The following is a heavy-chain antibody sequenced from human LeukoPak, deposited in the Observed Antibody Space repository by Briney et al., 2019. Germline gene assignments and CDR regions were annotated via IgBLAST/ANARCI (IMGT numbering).Heavy chain of an antibody. Sequence: GGSLRLSCAASGFTFYNYAMGWVRQAPGKGLEWVSSIINTGGTTYYADSVKGHFTISRDNSENTLYLHMNSLRAEDTALYYCAKDRAYLRRGFDSWGQGTLVTVSS. J-gene: IGHJ4*02. D-gene: IGHD3-10*02. V-gene: IGHV3-23*01. CDR3: AKDRAYLRRGFDS. CDR2: IINTGGTT. CDR1: GFTFYNYA.